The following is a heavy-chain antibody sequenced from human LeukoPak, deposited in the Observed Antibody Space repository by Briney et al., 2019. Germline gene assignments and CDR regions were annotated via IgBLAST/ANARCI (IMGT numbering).Heavy chain of an antibody. V-gene: IGHV1-69*06. Sequence: SVKVSCKASGGTFSSYTISWVRQAPGQGLEWMGGIIPIFGTTNYAQKFQGRVSITADKSTSTTYMQLSSLRSEDTAVYYCARSRFPYYRLSRTDYYYMDVWAKGTTVTVSS. CDR3: ARSRFPYYRLSRTDYYYMDV. CDR1: GGTFSSYT. J-gene: IGHJ6*03. D-gene: IGHD3-10*01. CDR2: IIPIFGTT.